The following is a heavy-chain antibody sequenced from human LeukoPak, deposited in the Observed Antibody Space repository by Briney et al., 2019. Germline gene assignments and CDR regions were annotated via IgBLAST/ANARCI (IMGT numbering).Heavy chain of an antibody. CDR1: GFTFDDYA. D-gene: IGHD3-3*01. CDR3: AKGRRLRFLEWSGSKRERAYYYYGMDV. V-gene: IGHV3-9*01. CDR2: ISWNGGSI. J-gene: IGHJ6*02. Sequence: GRSLRLSCAASGFTFDDYAMHWVRQAPGKGLEWVSGISWNGGSISYADSVKGRFTISRDNAKNSLYLQMNSLRAEDTALYYCAKGRRLRFLEWSGSKRERAYYYYGMDVWGQGTTVTVSS.